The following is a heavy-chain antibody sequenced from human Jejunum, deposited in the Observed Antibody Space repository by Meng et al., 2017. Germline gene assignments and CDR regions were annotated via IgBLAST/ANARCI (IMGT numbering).Heavy chain of an antibody. J-gene: IGHJ4*02. CDR3: ARSEKWEQRIDS. D-gene: IGHD1-26*01. Sequence: ASVKVSCKASGYTFTDYYMHWVRQAPGQGLEWMGWINTNSGGTKYAQKFQGRVTMTRDTSITTGYMELSRLNFDDTAVYFCARSEKWEQRIDSWGQGTLVTVSS. CDR1: GYTFTDYY. CDR2: INTNSGGT. V-gene: IGHV1-2*02.